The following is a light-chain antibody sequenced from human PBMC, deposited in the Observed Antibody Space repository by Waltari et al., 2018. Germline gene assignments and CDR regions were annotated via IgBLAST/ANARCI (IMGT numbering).Light chain of an antibody. J-gene: IGLJ1*01. CDR3: SSYTSSSTL. V-gene: IGLV2-14*01. CDR2: EVS. CDR1: SSDVGGYNY. Sequence: PGQSITISCTGTSSDVGGYNYVSWYQQHPGKAPKLMIYEVSNRPSGVSNRFSGSKSGNTASLTISGLQAEDEADYYCSSYTSSSTLFGTGTKVTVL.